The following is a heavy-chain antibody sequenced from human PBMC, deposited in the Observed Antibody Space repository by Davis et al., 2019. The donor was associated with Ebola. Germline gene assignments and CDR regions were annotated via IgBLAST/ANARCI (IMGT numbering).Heavy chain of an antibody. D-gene: IGHD2-2*01. V-gene: IGHV3-23*01. CDR1: GFTFSSHA. Sequence: GESLKISCAASGFTFSSHAMSWVRQAPGKGLEWVSGISSSGDTTYYADSVKGRFTISRDNSKNTLYLQMNSLRAEDTAVYYCARDLKVVPVAIYYYYGLDVWGQGTTVTVSS. CDR3: ARDLKVVPVAIYYYYGLDV. J-gene: IGHJ6*02. CDR2: ISSSGDTT.